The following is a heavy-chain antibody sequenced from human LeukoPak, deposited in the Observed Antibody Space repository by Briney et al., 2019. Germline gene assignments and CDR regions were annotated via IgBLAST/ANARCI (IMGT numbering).Heavy chain of an antibody. CDR3: ARDFKPRIVGATFLDY. V-gene: IGHV3-30*03. Sequence: QAGRSLRLSCAASGFTFSSYGMHWVRQAPGKGLEWVAVISYDGSNKYYADSVKGRFTISRDNSKNTLYLQMNSLRAEDTAVYYCARDFKPRIVGATFLDYWGQGTLVTVSS. CDR1: GFTFSSYG. CDR2: ISYDGSNK. D-gene: IGHD1-26*01. J-gene: IGHJ4*02.